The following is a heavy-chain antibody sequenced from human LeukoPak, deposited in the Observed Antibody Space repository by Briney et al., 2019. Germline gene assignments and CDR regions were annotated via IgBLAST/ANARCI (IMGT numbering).Heavy chain of an antibody. D-gene: IGHD3-22*01. CDR2: IIPIFGTA. V-gene: IGHV1-69*05. CDR3: ARGRYYYDSSGYYEEHNFDY. Sequence: SVKVSCKASGGTFSSYAISWVRQAPGQGLEWMGRIIPIFGTANYAQKFQGRVTITTDESTSTAYMELSSLRSGDTAVYYCARGRYYYDSSGYYEEHNFDYWGQGTLVTVSS. J-gene: IGHJ4*02. CDR1: GGTFSSYA.